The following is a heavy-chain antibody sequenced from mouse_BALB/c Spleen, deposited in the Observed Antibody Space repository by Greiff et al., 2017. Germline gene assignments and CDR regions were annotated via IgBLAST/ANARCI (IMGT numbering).Heavy chain of an antibody. CDR1: GFTFSSFG. J-gene: IGHJ2*01. CDR3: ARGRDYYGSSPYYFDD. D-gene: IGHD1-1*01. Sequence: EVHLVESGGGLVQPGGSRKLSCAASGFTFSSFGMHWVRQAPEKGLEWVAYISSGSSTIYYADTVKGRFTISRDNPKNTLFLQMTSLRSEDTAMYYCARGRDYYGSSPYYFDDWGQGTTLTVSS. V-gene: IGHV5-17*02. CDR2: ISSGSSTI.